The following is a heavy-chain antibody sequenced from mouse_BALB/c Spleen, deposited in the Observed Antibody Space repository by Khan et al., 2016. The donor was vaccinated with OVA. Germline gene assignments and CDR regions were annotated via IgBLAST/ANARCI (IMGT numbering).Heavy chain of an antibody. CDR2: ISYSGRT. Sequence: EVQLQESGPGLVKPSQSLSLTCTVTGYSITSDYAWNWIRQFPGNKLEWMGYISYSGRTSYNPSLKSRISLTRDTSKNQFILQLNSVTTEYTATYYCARSVTITTVVATDFDYWGQGTTLTVSS. CDR1: GYSITSDYA. D-gene: IGHD1-1*01. J-gene: IGHJ2*01. V-gene: IGHV3-2*02. CDR3: ARSVTITTVVATDFDY.